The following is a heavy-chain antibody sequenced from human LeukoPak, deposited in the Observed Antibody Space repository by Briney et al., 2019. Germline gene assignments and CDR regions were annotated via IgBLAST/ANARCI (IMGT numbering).Heavy chain of an antibody. V-gene: IGHV3-33*01. J-gene: IGHJ5*02. CDR1: GFTFSSYG. CDR3: AREYSSTWYWFDP. D-gene: IGHD6-13*01. CDR2: IWYDGSNK. Sequence: GGSLRLSCAASGFTFSSYGMHWVRQAPGKGLEWVAVIWYDGSNKYYADSVEGRFTISRDNSKNTLYLQMNSLRAEDTAVYYCAREYSSTWYWFDPWGQGTLVTVSS.